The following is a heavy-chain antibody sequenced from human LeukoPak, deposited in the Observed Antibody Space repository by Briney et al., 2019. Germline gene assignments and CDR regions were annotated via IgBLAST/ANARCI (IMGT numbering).Heavy chain of an antibody. V-gene: IGHV4-34*01. CDR1: GGSFSGYY. CDR3: ARGQGDRYSNYFDY. Sequence: SSETLSLTCAVYGGSFSGYYWSWIRQPPGKGLEWIGDIDHSASTNYNPSLKGRVTISLDTSQIQFSLNLNSVTAADTAVYYCARGQGDRYSNYFDYWGQGTLVTVSS. D-gene: IGHD2-21*02. CDR2: IDHSAST. J-gene: IGHJ4*02.